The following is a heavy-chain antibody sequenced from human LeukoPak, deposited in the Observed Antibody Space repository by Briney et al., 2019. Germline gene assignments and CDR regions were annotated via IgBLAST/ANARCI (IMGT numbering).Heavy chain of an antibody. CDR3: AKGFSTTVTRPFFDY. J-gene: IGHJ4*02. D-gene: IGHD4-17*01. Sequence: ASVKVSCKASGYTFTSYDINWVRQATGQGLEWMGWMNPNSGNTGYAQKFQGRVTMTRNTSISTAYMELSSLRSEDTAVYYCAKGFSTTVTRPFFDYWGQGTLVTVSS. CDR2: MNPNSGNT. CDR1: GYTFTSYD. V-gene: IGHV1-8*01.